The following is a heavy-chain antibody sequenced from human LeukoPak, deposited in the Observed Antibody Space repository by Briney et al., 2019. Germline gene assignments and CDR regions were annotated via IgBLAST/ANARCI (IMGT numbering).Heavy chain of an antibody. Sequence: GGSLRLSCAASGFTFSGSAMHWVRQASGKGLEWVGRIRSKANNYSTAYAASVNVRFTISRDDSKNTAYLQMNSLRAEDTAVYYCAKDGLLNYDYVWGSYRRQPPDYWGQGTLVTVSS. CDR2: IRSKANNYST. CDR1: GFTFSGSA. V-gene: IGHV3-73*01. CDR3: AKDGLLNYDYVWGSYRRQPPDY. J-gene: IGHJ4*02. D-gene: IGHD3-16*02.